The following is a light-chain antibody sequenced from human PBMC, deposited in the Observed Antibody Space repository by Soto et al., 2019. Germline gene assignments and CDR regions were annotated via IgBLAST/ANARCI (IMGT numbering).Light chain of an antibody. J-gene: IGKJ5*01. CDR1: QGISNY. CDR3: QNHDSAPIT. V-gene: IGKV1-27*01. CDR2: AAS. Sequence: DIQMTHSPSSLSASVVDIVTITFRASQGISNYLAWYQQKPGKFPKLLIYAASTLQSGVPSRFSGSGSGTDFTLTISSLQPEDVASYYCQNHDSAPITFGQGTRLEIK.